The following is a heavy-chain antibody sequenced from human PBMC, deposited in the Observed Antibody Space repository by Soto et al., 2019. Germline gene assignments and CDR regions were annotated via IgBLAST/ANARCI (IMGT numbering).Heavy chain of an antibody. CDR2: INAHNGNT. Sequence: QVQLVQSGAEVKKPGATVKVSCKASGYTFTNYGISWVRQAPGQGLEWMGWINAHNGNTNSAQKLQGRVTMTTDTSTSPACMELRSLRSDDTAVYYCARVRPPLEPWGQGTLVTVSS. J-gene: IGHJ5*02. CDR1: GYTFTNYG. CDR3: ARVRPPLEP. V-gene: IGHV1-18*01.